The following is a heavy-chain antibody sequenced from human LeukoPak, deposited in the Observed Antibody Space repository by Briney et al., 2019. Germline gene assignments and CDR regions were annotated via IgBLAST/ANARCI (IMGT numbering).Heavy chain of an antibody. Sequence: SETLSLTCTVSNGSISSDTYFWSWIRQPAGKGLEWIGRMSSSGISTYRPSLKSRVPISIDTSRNQFSMNLNSVTAADTAVYYCAKGAGPPWFDPWGQGTLVTVSS. J-gene: IGHJ5*02. V-gene: IGHV4-61*02. CDR2: MSSSGIS. CDR1: NGSISSDTYF. CDR3: AKGAGPPWFDP. D-gene: IGHD6-19*01.